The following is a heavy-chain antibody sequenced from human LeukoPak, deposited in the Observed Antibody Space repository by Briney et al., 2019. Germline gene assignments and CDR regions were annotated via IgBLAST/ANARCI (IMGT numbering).Heavy chain of an antibody. D-gene: IGHD3-16*01. CDR3: ASGLGGVTTFDY. J-gene: IGHJ4*02. CDR1: GFTFSDYY. CDR2: ISSSSSYT. Sequence: GGSLRLSCAAPGFTFSDYYMSWIRQAPGKGLEWVSYISSSSSYTNYADSVKGRFTISRDNAKNSLYLQMNSLRAEDTAVYYCASGLGGVTTFDYWGQGTLVTVSS. V-gene: IGHV3-11*06.